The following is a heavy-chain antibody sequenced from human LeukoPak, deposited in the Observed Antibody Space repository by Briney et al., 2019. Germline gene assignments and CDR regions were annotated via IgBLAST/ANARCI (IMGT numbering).Heavy chain of an antibody. D-gene: IGHD3-10*01. CDR1: GYSISSNYY. CDR2: IYHSGST. Sequence: PSETLSLTCTVSGYSISSNYYWGWIRQPPGKGLEWIGNIYHSGSTYYNPSLKSRVAISVDTSKNQFSLKLSSVTAADTAIYYCAKHYMGSSYNRGLDYWGQGTLVTVSS. V-gene: IGHV4-38-2*02. J-gene: IGHJ4*02. CDR3: AKHYMGSSYNRGLDY.